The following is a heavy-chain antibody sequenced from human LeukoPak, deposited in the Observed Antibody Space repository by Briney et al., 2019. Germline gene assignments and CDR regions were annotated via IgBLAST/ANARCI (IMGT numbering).Heavy chain of an antibody. D-gene: IGHD1-26*01. CDR3: ARLRELLFDY. Sequence: SETLSLTCAVSGYSISSGYYWGWIRQPPGKGLEWIGSIYHGGSTYYNPSLKSRVTISVDTSKNQFSLKLSSVTAADTAVYYCARLRELLFDYWGQGTLVTVSS. J-gene: IGHJ4*02. CDR1: GYSISSGYY. CDR2: IYHGGST. V-gene: IGHV4-38-2*01.